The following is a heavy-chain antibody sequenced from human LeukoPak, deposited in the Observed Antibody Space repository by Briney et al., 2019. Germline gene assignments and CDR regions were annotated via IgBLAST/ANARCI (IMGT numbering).Heavy chain of an antibody. D-gene: IGHD5-18*01. J-gene: IGHJ4*02. Sequence: PGGSLRLSCAASGFTFSSYAMTWVRQAPGKGLEWVSVISGSGGTTYYTDSVKGRFAISRDNSKNTLYLQMNTLRVEDTAVYYCAKSFQSASTFGSDFWGQGTLVTVSS. V-gene: IGHV3-23*01. CDR2: ISGSGGTT. CDR1: GFTFSSYA. CDR3: AKSFQSASTFGSDF.